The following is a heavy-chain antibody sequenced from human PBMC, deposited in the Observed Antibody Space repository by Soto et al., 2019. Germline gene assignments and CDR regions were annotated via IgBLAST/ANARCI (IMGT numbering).Heavy chain of an antibody. Sequence: PSETLFLTCIFACLSIPSADYYWTFNRQSPGKGLEWIAYIYYSGIIYYNPSLKSRVTMSRDTSKNQFFLNLDSVTAADTAMYYCAREVGEVDYSSSSDAFDIWGQGTMVT. CDR2: IYYSGII. CDR3: AREVGEVDYSSSSDAFDI. CDR1: CLSIPSADYY. V-gene: IGHV4-30-4*01. J-gene: IGHJ3*02. D-gene: IGHD6-6*01.